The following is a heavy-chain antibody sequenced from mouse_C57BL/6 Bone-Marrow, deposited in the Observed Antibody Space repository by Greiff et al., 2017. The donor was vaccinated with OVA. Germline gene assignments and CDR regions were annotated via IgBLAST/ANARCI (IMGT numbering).Heavy chain of an antibody. D-gene: IGHD2-4*01. CDR2: IYPGDGDT. Sequence: QVQLQQSGPELVKPGASVKISCKASGYAFSSSWMNWVKQRPGKGLEWIGRIYPGDGDTNYNGKFKGKATLTADKSSSTAYMQLSSLTSEDSAVYFCGRYDYDAAYWGQGTLVTVSA. CDR1: GYAFSSSW. J-gene: IGHJ3*01. CDR3: GRYDYDAAY. V-gene: IGHV1-82*01.